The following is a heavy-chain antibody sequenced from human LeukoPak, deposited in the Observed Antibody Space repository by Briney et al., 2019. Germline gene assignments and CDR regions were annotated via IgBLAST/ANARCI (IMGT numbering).Heavy chain of an antibody. V-gene: IGHV3-21*01. CDR3: ARVDYGSGSYGYYYYCYMDV. Sequence: RGSLRLSCAASGFTFSSYGMHWVRQAPGKGLEWVSSISSRGSYIYYADSVKGRFTISRDNAKNSLYLRMNSLRAEDTAVYYCARVDYGSGSYGYYYYCYMDVWGKGTTVTISS. D-gene: IGHD3-10*01. CDR2: ISSRGSYI. CDR1: GFTFSSYG. J-gene: IGHJ6*03.